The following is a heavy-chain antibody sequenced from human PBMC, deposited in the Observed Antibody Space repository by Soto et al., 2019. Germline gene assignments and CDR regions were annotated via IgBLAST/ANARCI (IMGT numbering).Heavy chain of an antibody. CDR2: VYHSGTT. J-gene: IGHJ4*02. V-gene: IGHV4-4*02. Sequence: QVQLQESGPGLVKPSGTLSLTCAVSGGSISDNWWSWVRQPPGKGLEWIGEVYHSGTTYYNPSRKSRVTISLDKSASQISLTLNSVTAADTAVYYCAGHVAVARTRGFDTWGQGTLVTVSS. CDR3: AGHVAVARTRGFDT. CDR1: GGSISDNW. D-gene: IGHD2-21*01.